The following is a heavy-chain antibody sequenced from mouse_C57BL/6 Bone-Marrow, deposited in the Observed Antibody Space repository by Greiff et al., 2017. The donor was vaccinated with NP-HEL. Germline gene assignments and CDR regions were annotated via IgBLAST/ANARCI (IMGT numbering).Heavy chain of an antibody. CDR3: ARVGSSGYWFAY. CDR1: GYTFTSYW. V-gene: IGHV1-7*01. CDR2: INPSSGYT. J-gene: IGHJ3*01. Sequence: QVQLQQPGAELVKPGASVKVSCKASGYTFTSYWMHWVKQRPGQGLEWIGYINPSSGYTKYNQKFKDKATLTADKSSSTAYMQLSSLTSEDSAVYYCARVGSSGYWFAYWGQGTLVTVSA. D-gene: IGHD3-2*02.